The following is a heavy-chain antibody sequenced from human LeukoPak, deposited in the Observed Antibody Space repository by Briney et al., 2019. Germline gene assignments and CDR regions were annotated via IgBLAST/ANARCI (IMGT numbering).Heavy chain of an antibody. CDR2: ISSSSSYI. Sequence: RGSLRLSCAASGFTFSSYSMNWVRQAPGKGLEWVSSISSSSSYIYYADSVKGRFTISRDNAKNSLYLQMNSLRAEDTAVYYCAAGYSYGVGNFDYWGQGTLITVSS. CDR3: AAGYSYGVGNFDY. V-gene: IGHV3-21*01. CDR1: GFTFSSYS. J-gene: IGHJ4*02. D-gene: IGHD5-18*01.